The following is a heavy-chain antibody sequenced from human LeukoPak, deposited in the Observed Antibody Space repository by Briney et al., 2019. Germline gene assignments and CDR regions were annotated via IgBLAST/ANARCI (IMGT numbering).Heavy chain of an antibody. Sequence: SETLSLTCTVSGGSISSYYWSWIRQPPGKGLEWIGYIYYSGSTNYNPSLKSRVTISVDTSKNQFSPKLSSVTAADTAVYYCAREDILTGYFDPWGQGTLVTVSS. CDR1: GGSISSYY. V-gene: IGHV4-59*01. D-gene: IGHD3-9*01. J-gene: IGHJ5*02. CDR3: AREDILTGYFDP. CDR2: IYYSGST.